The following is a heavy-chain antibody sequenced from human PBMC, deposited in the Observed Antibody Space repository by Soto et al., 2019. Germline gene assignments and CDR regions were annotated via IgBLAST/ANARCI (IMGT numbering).Heavy chain of an antibody. V-gene: IGHV4-39*01. Sequence: SETLSLTCTVAGGSISSSSYYWGWIRQPPGKGLEWIGSVYYSGSTYYNPSLKSRATISVDTSKTQVSLKLSSVTAADTAVYFCARRIYCSYTTCYFYFDSWGQGTPVTVSS. CDR3: ARRIYCSYTTCYFYFDS. CDR1: GGSISSSSYY. CDR2: VYYSGST. D-gene: IGHD2-2*01. J-gene: IGHJ4*02.